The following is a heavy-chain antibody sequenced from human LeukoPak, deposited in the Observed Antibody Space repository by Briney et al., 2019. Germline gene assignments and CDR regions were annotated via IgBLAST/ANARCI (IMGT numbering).Heavy chain of an antibody. V-gene: IGHV1-69*04. Sequence: ASVKVSCKASGGTFSSYAIRWVRQAPGQGLEWMGRIIPILGIANYAQKFQGRVTITADKSTSTAYMELRSLRSDDTAVYYCARGISYRAQFDYWGQGTLVTVSS. J-gene: IGHJ4*02. CDR1: GGTFSSYA. D-gene: IGHD3-16*02. CDR2: IIPILGIA. CDR3: ARGISYRAQFDY.